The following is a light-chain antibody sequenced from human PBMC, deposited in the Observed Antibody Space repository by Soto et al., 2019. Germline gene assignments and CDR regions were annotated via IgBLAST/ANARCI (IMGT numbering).Light chain of an antibody. J-gene: IGKJ2*01. Sequence: EIVMTQSPATLSVSPGERATLSCRASQSVSSNLAWYQQKPGQAPRLLIYGASTRATGIPASFSGSGSGTEFTLTFSSLQSEDFAVYYCQQYNNWPPYTFGQGTKLEIK. CDR2: GAS. CDR3: QQYNNWPPYT. V-gene: IGKV3-15*01. CDR1: QSVSSN.